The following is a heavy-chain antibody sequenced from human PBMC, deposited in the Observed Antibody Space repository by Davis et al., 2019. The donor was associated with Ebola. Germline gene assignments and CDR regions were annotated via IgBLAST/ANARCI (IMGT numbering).Heavy chain of an antibody. CDR2: ISYDGSNK. CDR1: GFTFSSYG. V-gene: IGHV3-30*03. Sequence: PGGSLRLSCAASGFTFSSYGMHWVRQAPGKGLEWVAVISYDGSNKYYADSVKGRFTISRDNAKNSLYLQMNSLRAEDTAVYYCARDLTVTPVLFYYGMDVWGKGTTVTVSS. D-gene: IGHD4-17*01. CDR3: ARDLTVTPVLFYYGMDV. J-gene: IGHJ6*04.